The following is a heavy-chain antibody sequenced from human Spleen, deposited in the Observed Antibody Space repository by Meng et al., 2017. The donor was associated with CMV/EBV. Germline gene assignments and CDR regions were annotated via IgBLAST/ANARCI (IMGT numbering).Heavy chain of an antibody. Sequence: GGSLRLSCAASGFTFSSYWMPWVRRAPGKGLEWVANIKQDGSEQYYADSVRGRFTISRDNAKNSLYLQMNSLRAEDTAVYYCARGPEVIVVVPPTDWGQGTPVTVSS. J-gene: IGHJ4*02. D-gene: IGHD2-2*01. CDR2: IKQDGSEQ. CDR3: ARGPEVIVVVPPTD. CDR1: GFTFSSYW. V-gene: IGHV3-7*01.